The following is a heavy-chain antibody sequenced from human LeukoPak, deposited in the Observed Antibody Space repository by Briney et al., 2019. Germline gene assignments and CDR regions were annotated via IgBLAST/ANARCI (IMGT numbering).Heavy chain of an antibody. Sequence: PGGSLRLSCAASGFTFSIYAMNWVRQAPGEGPEWVSSISGSGGEVRYADSVKGRFTISRDNSKNMLYLQLNSLTTEDTALYYCARDFWWLPDYWGQGTLVTVSS. V-gene: IGHV3-23*01. CDR3: ARDFWWLPDY. D-gene: IGHD3-3*01. J-gene: IGHJ4*02. CDR1: GFTFSIYA. CDR2: ISGSGGEV.